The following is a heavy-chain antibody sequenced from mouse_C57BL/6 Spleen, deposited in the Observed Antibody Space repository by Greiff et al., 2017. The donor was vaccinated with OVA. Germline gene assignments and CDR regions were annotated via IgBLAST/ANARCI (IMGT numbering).Heavy chain of an antibody. CDR1: GYSITSGYY. J-gene: IGHJ3*01. CDR2: ISYDGSN. D-gene: IGHD3-2*02. Sequence: EVQLQESGPGLVKPSQSLSLTCSVTGYSITSGYYWNWIRQFPGNKLEWMGYISYDGSNNYNPSLKNRISITRDTSKNQFFLKLNSVTTEDTATYYCASSSGYLFAYWGQGTLVTVSA. V-gene: IGHV3-6*01. CDR3: ASSSGYLFAY.